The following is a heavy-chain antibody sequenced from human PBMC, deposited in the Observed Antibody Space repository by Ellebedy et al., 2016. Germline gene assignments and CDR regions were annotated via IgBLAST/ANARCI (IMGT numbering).Heavy chain of an antibody. CDR3: ARDFDAAAGT. D-gene: IGHD6-13*01. CDR2: INRDGSIR. Sequence: GESLKISCAASGLTFSNHWMHWVRQAPGGGLVWVSRINRDGSIRSYADSVKGRFTISRDNAENTLYLQMNSLRAEDTAVYYCARDFDAAAGTWGQGTLVTVSS. V-gene: IGHV3-74*01. CDR1: GLTFSNHW. J-gene: IGHJ4*02.